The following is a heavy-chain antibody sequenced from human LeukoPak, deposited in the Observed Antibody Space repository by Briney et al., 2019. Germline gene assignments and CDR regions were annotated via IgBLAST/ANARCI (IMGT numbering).Heavy chain of an antibody. Sequence: PGGSLRLSCAASGFTVSSNYMSWVRQAPGKGLEWVSVIYSGGSTYYADSVKGRFTISRDNSKNTLYLEMSSLRVEDTAIYYCAKWPEGAMDYFDCWGQGTLVTVSS. CDR1: GFTVSSNY. CDR2: IYSGGST. J-gene: IGHJ4*02. CDR3: AKWPEGAMDYFDC. V-gene: IGHV3-53*01. D-gene: IGHD2-8*01.